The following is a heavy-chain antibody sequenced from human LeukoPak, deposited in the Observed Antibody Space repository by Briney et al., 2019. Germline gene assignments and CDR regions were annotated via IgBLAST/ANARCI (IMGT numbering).Heavy chain of an antibody. V-gene: IGHV4-59*12. D-gene: IGHD6-13*01. Sequence: SETLSLTCTVSGDSISSYYWSWIRQPPGKGLEWIGYIYYSGSTNYNPSLKSRVTISIDTSKNQFSLRLSSVTAADTALYYCARGSEIAAAGTGFYFDYWGQGTLVTVSS. CDR1: GDSISSYY. J-gene: IGHJ4*02. CDR2: IYYSGST. CDR3: ARGSEIAAAGTGFYFDY.